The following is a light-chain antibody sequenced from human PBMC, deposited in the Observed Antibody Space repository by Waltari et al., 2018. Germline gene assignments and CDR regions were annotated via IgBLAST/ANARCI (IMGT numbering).Light chain of an antibody. CDR1: ERVSRSY. CDR3: QLYGSSPRYT. J-gene: IGKJ2*01. V-gene: IGKV3-20*01. CDR2: DAS. Sequence: EIVLTQSPDTLSFSPGETATLSCRASERVSRSYIAWYQQKRGQPPRLLIYDASSRATGIPDRFSGSGSGTDFTLTINRLEPEDFAVYYCQLYGSSPRYTFGQGTKLEIK.